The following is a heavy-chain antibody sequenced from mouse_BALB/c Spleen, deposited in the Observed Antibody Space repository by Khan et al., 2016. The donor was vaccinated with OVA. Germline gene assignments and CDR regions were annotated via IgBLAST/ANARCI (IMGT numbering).Heavy chain of an antibody. D-gene: IGHD4-1*01. CDR1: GYTFTSYW. J-gene: IGHJ2*01. CDR2: IYPSDSYT. Sequence: QVQLKQSGAELVRPGASVKLSCKASGYTFTSYWINWVKQRPGQGLEWIGNIYPSDSYTNYNQKFKDKATLTVDKSSSTAYMQLSSPTSEDSAVYYCTRSGGNYFDYWGQGTTLTVSS. V-gene: IGHV1-69*02. CDR3: TRSGGNYFDY.